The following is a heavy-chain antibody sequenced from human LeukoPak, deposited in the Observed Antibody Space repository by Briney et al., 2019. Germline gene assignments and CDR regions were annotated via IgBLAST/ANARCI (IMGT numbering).Heavy chain of an antibody. Sequence: PSETLSLTCTVSGGSISSYYWSWLRQPPGKGLEWIGYGYTTGTTSYRPSLKSRVTISVDTSKNQFSLRLTSVTAADTAVYYCARHYCSGTTCSQGDFYYYMDVWGKGTTVTVSS. D-gene: IGHD2-2*01. CDR1: GGSISSYY. CDR3: ARHYCSGTTCSQGDFYYYMDV. V-gene: IGHV4-4*09. CDR2: GYTTGTT. J-gene: IGHJ6*03.